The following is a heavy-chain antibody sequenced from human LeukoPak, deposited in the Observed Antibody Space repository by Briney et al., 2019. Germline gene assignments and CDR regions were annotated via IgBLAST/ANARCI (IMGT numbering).Heavy chain of an antibody. CDR1: GYTFTTHD. CDR2: IDPTNQNT. J-gene: IGHJ3*01. D-gene: IGHD3-10*01. V-gene: IGHV1-8*01. CDR3: ARGALLWFGELFDV. Sequence: ASVKVSCKASGYTFTTHDINWVRQAPAEGLEWMGWIDPTNQNTYYAQKFQGRVTMARNTSISTTYMELSSLRSEDTAVYYCARGALLWFGELFDVWGQGTLIAVSS.